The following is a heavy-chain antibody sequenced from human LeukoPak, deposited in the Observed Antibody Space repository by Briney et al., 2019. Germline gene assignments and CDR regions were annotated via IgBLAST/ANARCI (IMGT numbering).Heavy chain of an antibody. Sequence: GGSLRLSCAASGFIFSSFTMNWVRQAPGKGLEWVSYISGSSGYTKYADSVKGRFTISRDNAKNSLYLQVNSLRAEDTAVYYCARGTGTTAYFDYWGQGTPVTVSS. V-gene: IGHV3-21*05. D-gene: IGHD1-1*01. CDR2: ISGSSGYT. CDR1: GFIFSSFT. CDR3: ARGTGTTAYFDY. J-gene: IGHJ4*02.